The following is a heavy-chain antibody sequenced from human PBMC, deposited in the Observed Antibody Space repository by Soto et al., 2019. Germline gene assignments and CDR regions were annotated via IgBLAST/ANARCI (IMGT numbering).Heavy chain of an antibody. J-gene: IGHJ6*02. CDR3: ARGPHYYDSRGRGGMDV. V-gene: IGHV3-33*01. Sequence: SGGSLRLSCAASGFTFSSYGMHWVRQAPGKGLEWVAVIWYDGSNKYYADSVKGRFTISRDNSKNTLYLQMNSLRAEDTAVYYCARGPHYYDSRGRGGMDVWGQGTTVT. D-gene: IGHD3-22*01. CDR2: IWYDGSNK. CDR1: GFTFSSYG.